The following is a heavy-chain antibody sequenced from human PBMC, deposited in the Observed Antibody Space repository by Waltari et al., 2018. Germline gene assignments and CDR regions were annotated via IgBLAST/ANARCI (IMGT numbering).Heavy chain of an antibody. V-gene: IGHV1-69*01. D-gene: IGHD6-19*01. Sequence: QVHLVQSGAEVRKPGSSVKVSCKASGGTFSSYAISWGRQAPGTGLEWMGGIIPIFDTANYAQKFQGRLTITADESTSTADMELSSLRSEDTAVYYCARGRDTYSSDWRTPYYYYYYMDVWGKGTTVTVSS. CDR2: IIPIFDTA. CDR3: ARGRDTYSSDWRTPYYYYYYMDV. J-gene: IGHJ6*03. CDR1: GGTFSSYA.